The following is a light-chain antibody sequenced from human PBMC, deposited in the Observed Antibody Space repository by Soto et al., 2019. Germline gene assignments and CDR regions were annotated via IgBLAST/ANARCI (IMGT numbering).Light chain of an antibody. J-gene: IGKJ2*01. CDR3: QQYNNWPPEYT. CDR2: GAS. V-gene: IGKV3-15*01. Sequence: EIVMTQSPATLSVSPGERATLSCRDSQSVSSNLAWYQQKPGQAPRLLIYGASTRATGIPARFSGSGSGTEFTLTISSLQSEDFAVYYCQQYNNWPPEYTFGQWTKLEIK. CDR1: QSVSSN.